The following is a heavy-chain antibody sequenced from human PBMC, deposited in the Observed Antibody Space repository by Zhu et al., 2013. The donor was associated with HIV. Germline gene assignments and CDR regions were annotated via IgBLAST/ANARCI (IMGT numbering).Heavy chain of an antibody. CDR1: GSSISSGYF. D-gene: IGHD3-9*01. CDR3: ARAFPPQFFLTGYSPMDY. Sequence: QVQLQESGPGLVKPSETLSLTCNVSGSSISSGYFWGWVRQPPGQGLEWLGTISYTGTTYYNPSLKRRLTISVDTSKHQFSLSLSSVTATDTAAYFCARAFPPQFFLTGYSPMDYWGQGALVTVSS. V-gene: IGHV4-38-2*02. CDR2: ISYTGTT. J-gene: IGHJ4*02.